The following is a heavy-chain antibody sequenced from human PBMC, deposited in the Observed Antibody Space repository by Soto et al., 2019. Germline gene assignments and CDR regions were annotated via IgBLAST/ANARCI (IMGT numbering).Heavy chain of an antibody. CDR1: GGSISSGGYY. D-gene: IGHD4-17*01. CDR2: IYYSGST. V-gene: IGHV4-31*03. Sequence: SETLSLTCTVSGGSISSGGYYWSWIRQHPGKGLEWIGYIYYSGSTYYNPSLKIRVTISVDMSKNQFSLKLSSVTAADTAVYYCARDLGRDYGGYFDYWGQGTLVTVSS. J-gene: IGHJ4*02. CDR3: ARDLGRDYGGYFDY.